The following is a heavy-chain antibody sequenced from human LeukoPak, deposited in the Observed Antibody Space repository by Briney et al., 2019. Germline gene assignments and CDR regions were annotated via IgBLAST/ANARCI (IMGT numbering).Heavy chain of an antibody. CDR3: AGGYYGSGSHCCHMDV. Sequence: SETLSLTCAVYVGSFSGYYWSWIRQPPGKGLEWIGEINHSGSTNYNSSLKSRVTISVDTSKNQFSLKLTSVTAADTAVYYCAGGYYGSGSHCCHMDVWGKGTTITVS. CDR1: VGSFSGYY. CDR2: INHSGST. D-gene: IGHD3-10*01. V-gene: IGHV4-34*01. J-gene: IGHJ6*03.